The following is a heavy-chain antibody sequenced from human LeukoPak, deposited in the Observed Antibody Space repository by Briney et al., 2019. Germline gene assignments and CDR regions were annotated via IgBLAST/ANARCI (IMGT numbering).Heavy chain of an antibody. J-gene: IGHJ5*02. D-gene: IGHD6-13*01. Sequence: PGRSLRLSCAASGFTFSSYGMHWVRQAPGKGLEWVAVIWYDGSNKYNADSVKGRFTISRDNSKNTLYLQMNSLRAEDTAVYYCARGGDSSSWYNWFDPWGQGTLVTVSS. CDR2: IWYDGSNK. CDR1: GFTFSSYG. V-gene: IGHV3-33*01. CDR3: ARGGDSSSWYNWFDP.